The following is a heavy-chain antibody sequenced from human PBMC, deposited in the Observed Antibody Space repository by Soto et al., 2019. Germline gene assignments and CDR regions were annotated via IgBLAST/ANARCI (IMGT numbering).Heavy chain of an antibody. D-gene: IGHD3-22*01. Sequence: ASVKVSCKASGNTLSSNYMHWVRQAPGQGLEWMGMINPSDGSTSYAQKFQGRVTMTRDTSTSTVYMELSSLRSEDTAVYYCARDPFPYYYDSSGYYFNWFDPWG. CDR3: ARDPFPYYYDSSGYYFNWFDP. V-gene: IGHV1-46*01. J-gene: IGHJ5*02. CDR1: GNTLSSNY. CDR2: INPSDGST.